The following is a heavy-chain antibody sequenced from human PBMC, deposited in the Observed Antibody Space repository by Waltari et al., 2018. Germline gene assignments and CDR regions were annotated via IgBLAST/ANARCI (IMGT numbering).Heavy chain of an antibody. CDR3: ARRSYCSGGSCSVAFDI. Sequence: EVQLVQSGAEVKKPGESLKISCKGSGYSFTSYWIGWVRQMPGKGLEWMGIIYPGDSDTRYSPSFQGQVTISADKSISTAYLQWSSLKASDTAMYYCARRSYCSGGSCSVAFDIWGQGTMVIVSS. V-gene: IGHV5-51*01. J-gene: IGHJ3*02. D-gene: IGHD2-15*01. CDR2: IYPGDSDT. CDR1: GYSFTSYW.